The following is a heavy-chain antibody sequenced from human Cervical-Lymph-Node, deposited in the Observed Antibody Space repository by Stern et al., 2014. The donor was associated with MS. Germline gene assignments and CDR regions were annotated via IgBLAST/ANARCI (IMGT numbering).Heavy chain of an antibody. CDR3: ARRAGGSDNYFDP. CDR2: IYYSGST. Sequence: QLQESGPGLVKPSQTLSLTCTVSGGSIISGDFYWSWIRQLPGKGLEWIGYIYYSGSTYYNPSLNSRVTISVDTANNQFSLKLSSVTAADTAVYYCARRAGGSDNYFDPWGQGTLVTVSS. J-gene: IGHJ5*02. V-gene: IGHV4-31*03. D-gene: IGHD4/OR15-4a*01. CDR1: GGSIISGDFY.